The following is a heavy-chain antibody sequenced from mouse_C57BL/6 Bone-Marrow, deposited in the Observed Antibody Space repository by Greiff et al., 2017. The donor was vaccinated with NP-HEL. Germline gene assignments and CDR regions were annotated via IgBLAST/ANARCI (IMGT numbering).Heavy chain of an antibody. CDR3: ASDGGTGTEGY. V-gene: IGHV5-4*03. J-gene: IGHJ2*01. CDR2: ISDGGSYT. D-gene: IGHD4-1*01. Sequence: DVMLVESGGGLVKPGGSLKLSCAASGFTFSSYAMSWVRQTPEKRLEWVATISDGGSYTYYPDNVKGRFTISRDNAKNNLYLQMSHLKSEDTAMYYCASDGGTGTEGYWGKGTTLTVSS. CDR1: GFTFSSYA.